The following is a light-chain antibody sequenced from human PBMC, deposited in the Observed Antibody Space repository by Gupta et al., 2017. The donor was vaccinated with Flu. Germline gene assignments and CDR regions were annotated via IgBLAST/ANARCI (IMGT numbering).Light chain of an antibody. CDR2: KDT. J-gene: IGLJ3*02. CDR1: TFPRQY. Sequence: SAELTQPPSVSVSPGQTARITCSGDTFPRQYASWYQQRPGQAPVLLIYKDTGRPSGIPGRFSGSSSGTTVTLTISGVQAEDEADYYCQSTVNVDTEVFGGGTKVTVL. V-gene: IGLV3-25*03. CDR3: QSTVNVDTEV.